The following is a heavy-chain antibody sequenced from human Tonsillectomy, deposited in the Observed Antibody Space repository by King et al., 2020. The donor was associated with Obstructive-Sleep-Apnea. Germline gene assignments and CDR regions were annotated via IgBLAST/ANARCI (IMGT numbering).Heavy chain of an antibody. D-gene: IGHD6-19*01. CDR3: AKAPSGWYAPYDY. CDR2: IGGSGGNT. CDR1: GFTFSSYA. V-gene: IGHV3-23*04. J-gene: IGHJ4*02. Sequence: DVQLVESGGGLVQPGGSLRLSCAASGFTFSSYAMSWVRQAPGKGLEWCSVIGGSGGNTYYADSVKGRFTISRDNSNNMLHLQMNSLRAEDTAVYYCAKAPSGWYAPYDYWGQGTLVTVSS.